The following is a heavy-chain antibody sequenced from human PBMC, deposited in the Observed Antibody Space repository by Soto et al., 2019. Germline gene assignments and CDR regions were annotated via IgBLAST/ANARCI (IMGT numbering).Heavy chain of an antibody. CDR2: IYYTGNT. J-gene: IGHJ4*02. CDR1: GGSISSYY. D-gene: IGHD2-8*01. Sequence: SETLSLTCTVSGGSISSYYWSWIRQPPGKGLEWIGYIYYTGNTNYNPSLKSRVTISVDTSKNQFSLKLSSVTAADTAVYYCARSKGVETYYFDYWGQGTLVTVSS. CDR3: ARSKGVETYYFDY. V-gene: IGHV4-59*01.